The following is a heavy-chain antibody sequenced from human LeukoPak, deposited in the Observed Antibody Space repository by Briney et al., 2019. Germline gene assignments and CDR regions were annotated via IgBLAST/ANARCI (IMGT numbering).Heavy chain of an antibody. V-gene: IGHV4-61*02. CDR1: GGSISSGTYY. Sequence: KPSQTLSLTCLVSGGSISSGTYYWSWIRRPAGRGLEWIGRIYTSGSTNYNPSLKSRVTISIDTSKNQFSLKLSSVTAADTAVYYCARDSYYDGSGYSQFDYWGQGTLVTVSS. CDR2: IYTSGST. J-gene: IGHJ4*02. CDR3: ARDSYYDGSGYSQFDY. D-gene: IGHD3-22*01.